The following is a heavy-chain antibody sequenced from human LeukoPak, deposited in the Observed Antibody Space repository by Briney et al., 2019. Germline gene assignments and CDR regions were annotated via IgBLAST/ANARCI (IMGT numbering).Heavy chain of an antibody. CDR3: AKDGVAAAGRPYYYFDY. Sequence: GGSLRLSCAASGFTFSSYAMHWVRQAPGKGLEWVAVISYDGSNKYYADSVKGRFTISRDNSKNTLYLQMNSLRAEDTAVYYCAKDGVAAAGRPYYYFDYWGQGTLVTVSS. V-gene: IGHV3-30*04. CDR1: GFTFSSYA. J-gene: IGHJ4*02. CDR2: ISYDGSNK. D-gene: IGHD6-13*01.